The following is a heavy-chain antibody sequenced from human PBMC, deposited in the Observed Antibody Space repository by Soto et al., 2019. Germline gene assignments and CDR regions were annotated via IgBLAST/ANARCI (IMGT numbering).Heavy chain of an antibody. Sequence: QVQLQESGPGLVKPSGTLSLTCAVSGGSFTSNNWWTWVRQPPGQGLEWIGEIYRTGSTNYNPSPKEPGTLSPDQAENQFPLKGAFPAAADPAVYFRASRGPGTSVDYWGQGTLVT. CDR1: GGSFTSNNW. V-gene: IGHV4-4*02. CDR2: IYRTGST. D-gene: IGHD1-7*01. CDR3: ASRGPGTSVDY. J-gene: IGHJ4*02.